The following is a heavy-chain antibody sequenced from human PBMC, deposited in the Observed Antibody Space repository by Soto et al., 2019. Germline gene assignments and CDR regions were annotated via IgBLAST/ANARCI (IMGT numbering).Heavy chain of an antibody. V-gene: IGHV4-34*01. CDR3: ARKRGIVATIPDPISRKKQNYYYYYGMDV. D-gene: IGHD5-12*01. CDR2: INHSGST. J-gene: IGHJ6*02. Sequence: QVQLQQWGAGLLKPSETLSLTCAVYGGSFSGHYWSWIRQPPGKGLEWIGEINHSGSTNYNPSLKSRVTISVDTSKNQFSLKLSSVTAADTAVYYCARKRGIVATIPDPISRKKQNYYYYYGMDVWGQGTTVTVSS. CDR1: GGSFSGHY.